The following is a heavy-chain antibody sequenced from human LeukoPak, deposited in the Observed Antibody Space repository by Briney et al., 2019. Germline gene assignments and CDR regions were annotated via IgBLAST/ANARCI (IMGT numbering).Heavy chain of an antibody. V-gene: IGHV3-11*01. Sequence: GGSLRLSCAASGFTFSDYYMSWIRQAPGKGLEWVSYISSSGSTIYYADSVKGRFTISRDNAKNSLYLQMNSLRAEDTAVYYCARDRDVVVPAAIPYYYYGMDVWGQGTTVTVSS. J-gene: IGHJ6*02. CDR1: GFTFSDYY. D-gene: IGHD2-2*02. CDR3: ARDRDVVVPAAIPYYYYGMDV. CDR2: ISSSGSTI.